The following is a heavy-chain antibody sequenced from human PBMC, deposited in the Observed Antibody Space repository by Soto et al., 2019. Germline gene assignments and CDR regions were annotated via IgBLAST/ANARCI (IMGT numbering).Heavy chain of an antibody. CDR3: ARATIQGHQVEGQPPTSRTLDY. V-gene: IGHV4-34*01. D-gene: IGHD1-26*01. Sequence: LGTPSPTFAVYGEAFRGYFWGWIPPAPGGGVERIGEINNSGTVNYSPSLKSRVTMSVDTSKNQFSLKLTSITAADTAVYYCARATIQGHQVEGQPPTSRTLDYWGQGTQVTVSS. CDR1: GEAFRGYF. J-gene: IGHJ4*02. CDR2: INNSGTV.